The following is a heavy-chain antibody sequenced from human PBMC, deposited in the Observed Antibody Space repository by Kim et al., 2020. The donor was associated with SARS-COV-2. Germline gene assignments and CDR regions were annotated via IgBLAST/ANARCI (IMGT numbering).Heavy chain of an antibody. CDR3: ARASRVAYSIFGVINWFDT. CDR1: GGSISSGGYY. V-gene: IGHV4-31*03. J-gene: IGHJ5*02. Sequence: SETLSLTCTVSGGSISSGGYYWSWIRQHPGKGLEWIGYIYYSGSTYYNPSLKSRATISVDTSKNQFSLKLSSVTAADTAVYYCARASRVAYSIFGVINWFDTWGQGTLVTVSS. CDR2: IYYSGST. D-gene: IGHD3-3*01.